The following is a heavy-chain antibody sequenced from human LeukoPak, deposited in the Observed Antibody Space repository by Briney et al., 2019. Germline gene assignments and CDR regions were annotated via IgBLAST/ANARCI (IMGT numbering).Heavy chain of an antibody. V-gene: IGHV3-74*03. J-gene: IGHJ3*01. CDR3: ANFGSGIPY. CDR1: GFTFSNYS. D-gene: IGHD3-3*01. CDR2: INSDGSST. Sequence: PGGSLRLSCEASGFTFSNYSMNWVRQAPGKGLEWVSRINSDGSSTTYADSVKGRFTISRDNAKNTLYLQMNSLRVEDTAVYYCANFGSGIPYWGQGTMVTVSS.